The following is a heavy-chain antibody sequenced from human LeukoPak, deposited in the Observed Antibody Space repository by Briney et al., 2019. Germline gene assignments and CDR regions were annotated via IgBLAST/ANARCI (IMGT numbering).Heavy chain of an antibody. Sequence: GGSLRLSCAASGITFTNTWMSWVRQAPGKGLEWVGRIKSKTDGEATDYAVPAKGRFRISRDDSKNTLYLHMNSLKTEDTAVYYCTTGPHSSSYYKPMGYSDFWGQGTPIIVSS. V-gene: IGHV3-15*01. CDR3: TTGPHSSSYYKPMGYSDF. CDR2: IKSKTDGEAT. CDR1: GITFTNTW. J-gene: IGHJ4*02. D-gene: IGHD6-13*01.